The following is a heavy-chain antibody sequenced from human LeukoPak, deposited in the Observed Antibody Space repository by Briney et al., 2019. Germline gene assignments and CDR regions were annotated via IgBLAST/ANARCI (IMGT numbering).Heavy chain of an antibody. CDR1: GDSVSSNSVT. CDR3: ARRLTQYDCFDP. D-gene: IGHD2-2*01. V-gene: IGHV6-1*01. CDR2: TYYMSTWCN. J-gene: IGHJ5*02. Sequence: SQTLSLTCAISGDSVSSNSVTWNWIRQSPSRGHEWLGRTYYMSTWCNDYAVSVRGRITVNPDTSKNQFSLHLNSVTPEDTAVYYCARRLTQYDCFDPWGQGILVTVSS.